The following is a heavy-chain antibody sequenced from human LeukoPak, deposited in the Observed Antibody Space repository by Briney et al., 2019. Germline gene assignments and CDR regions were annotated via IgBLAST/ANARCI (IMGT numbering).Heavy chain of an antibody. Sequence: ASVRVSCKASGSIFTGAYMHWVRQAPRQGLEWMGWINPNSGETKFAQKFQGRVTLTRDTSISTLYMDLGGLTSDDTAVYYCARVLFNSGYIYWGQGSLVTVSS. CDR1: GSIFTGAY. CDR3: ARVLFNSGYIY. D-gene: IGHD3-9*01. V-gene: IGHV1-2*02. J-gene: IGHJ1*01. CDR2: INPNSGET.